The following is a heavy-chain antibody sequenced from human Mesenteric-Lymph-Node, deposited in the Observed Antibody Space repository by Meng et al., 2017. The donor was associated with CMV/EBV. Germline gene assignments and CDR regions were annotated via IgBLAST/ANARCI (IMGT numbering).Heavy chain of an antibody. CDR1: GFTFSNYA. Sequence: GGSLRLSCAASGFTFSNYAMHWVRQTPGKGLEWVAVISYDGNDKYHADSVKGRFTISRDNSKNTLYFQMNSLRPEDTAVYYCARVDRSGIWSFDSWGQGTVVTVSS. D-gene: IGHD6-13*01. V-gene: IGHV3-30*14. CDR2: ISYDGNDK. CDR3: ARVDRSGIWSFDS. J-gene: IGHJ4*02.